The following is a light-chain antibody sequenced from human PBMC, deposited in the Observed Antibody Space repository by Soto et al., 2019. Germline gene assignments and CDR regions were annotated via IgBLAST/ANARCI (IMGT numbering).Light chain of an antibody. CDR2: DAS. CDR1: QGVSSY. J-gene: IGKJ1*01. Sequence: EIVLTQSPGTLSLSPGERATLSCRASQGVSSYLAWYQQKPGQAPRLLIYDASTRATGISTRFCGSGSGTDFTITSNSPSPEDFAVYYGQQRSNWPVTFGRRTKVEVK. CDR3: QQRSNWPVT. V-gene: IGKV3-11*01.